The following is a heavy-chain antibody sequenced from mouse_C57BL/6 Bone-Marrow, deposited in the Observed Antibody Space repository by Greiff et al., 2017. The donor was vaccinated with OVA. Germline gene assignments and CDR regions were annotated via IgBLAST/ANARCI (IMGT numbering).Heavy chain of an antibody. V-gene: IGHV1-81*01. J-gene: IGHJ2*01. CDR3: ARSLGLYYFDY. CDR1: GYTFTSYG. CDR2: IYPRSGNT. Sequence: QVQLQQSGAELARPGASVKLSCKASGYTFTSYGISWVKQRTGQGLEWIGEIYPRSGNTYYNEKFKGKATLTADKSSSTAYMELRSLTSEDAAVYFCARSLGLYYFDYWGQGTTLTVSS. D-gene: IGHD6-2*01.